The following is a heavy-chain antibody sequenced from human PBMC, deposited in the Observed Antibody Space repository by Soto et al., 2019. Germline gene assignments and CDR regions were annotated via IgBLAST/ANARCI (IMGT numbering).Heavy chain of an antibody. CDR1: GGSISSGGYY. D-gene: IGHD3-3*01. CDR2: IYYSGST. Sequence: QVQLQESGPGLVKPSQTLSLTCTVSGGSISSGGYYWSWIRQHPGKGLEWIGYIYYSGSTYYNPSLKSRFTISVDTSKNQFSLKLSSVTAADTAVYYCATNGWGDLRFLVYWGQGTLVTVSS. J-gene: IGHJ4*02. CDR3: ATNGWGDLRFLVY. V-gene: IGHV4-31*03.